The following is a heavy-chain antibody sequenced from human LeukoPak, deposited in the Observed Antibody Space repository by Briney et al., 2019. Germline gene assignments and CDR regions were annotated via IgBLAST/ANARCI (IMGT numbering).Heavy chain of an antibody. CDR2: MYTGGTT. CDR1: GFTVSVTH. D-gene: IGHD3-16*01. CDR3: AKDEATSGGGLAS. V-gene: IGHV3-53*01. Sequence: PGGSLRLSCAASGFTVSVTHMSWVRQAPGKGLEWVSAMYTGGTTYYADSVAGRFTVSRDNSKNTLYLHMNSLRVEDTDVYYCAKDEATSGGGLASWGQGTLVSVSS. J-gene: IGHJ4*02.